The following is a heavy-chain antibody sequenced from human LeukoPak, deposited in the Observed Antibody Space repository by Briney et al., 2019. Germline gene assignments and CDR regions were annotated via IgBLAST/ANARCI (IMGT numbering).Heavy chain of an antibody. J-gene: IGHJ4*02. Sequence: GASVKVSCKASGYTFTGYYMHWVRQAPGQGLEWMGWINPSSGGTNYAQKFQGTVTMTRDTSISTAYMELSRLRSDDTAVYYCARDNWNGYYFDYWGQGTLVTVSS. D-gene: IGHD1-1*01. V-gene: IGHV1-2*02. CDR1: GYTFTGYY. CDR3: ARDNWNGYYFDY. CDR2: INPSSGGT.